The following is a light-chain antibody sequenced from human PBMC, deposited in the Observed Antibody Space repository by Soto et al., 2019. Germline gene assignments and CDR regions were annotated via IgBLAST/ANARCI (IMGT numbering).Light chain of an antibody. CDR1: QSISSY. CDR3: QQSYSTLALT. V-gene: IGKV1-39*01. CDR2: AAS. Sequence: DIQMTQSPSSLSASVGDRVTITCRASQSISSYLNWYRQTPGKAPKLLIYAASSLQSGVPSRFSGGGSGTDFTLTISSLQPEDFATYYCQQSYSTLALTFGGGTKVEIK. J-gene: IGKJ4*01.